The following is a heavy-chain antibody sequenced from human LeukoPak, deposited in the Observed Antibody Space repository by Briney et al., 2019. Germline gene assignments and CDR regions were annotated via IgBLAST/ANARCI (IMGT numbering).Heavy chain of an antibody. Sequence: SEPLSLTCTVSGGSINSSSYYWGWIRQPPGKGLEWIGSIYLSGSTYYNPSLKSRVTISVDTSKNQFFLNLSSVTAADTAVYYCAGLVGRYSSGLYYYYFDYWGQGTLVTVSS. J-gene: IGHJ4*02. CDR1: GGSINSSSYY. D-gene: IGHD3-22*01. CDR3: AGLVGRYSSGLYYYYFDY. V-gene: IGHV4-39*07. CDR2: IYLSGST.